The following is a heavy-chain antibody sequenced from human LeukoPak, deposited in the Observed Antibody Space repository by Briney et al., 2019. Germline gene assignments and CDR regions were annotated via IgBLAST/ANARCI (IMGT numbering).Heavy chain of an antibody. Sequence: GGSLRLSCAASGFTFSSYAMSWVRQAPGKGLEWVSAISGSGGSTYYADSVKGRFTISRDNSKNTLYLQMNSLRAEDTAVYYCASIVLMVYDSSPLDVWGKGTSVTVSS. CDR2: ISGSGGST. CDR3: ASIVLMVYDSSPLDV. V-gene: IGHV3-23*01. D-gene: IGHD2-8*01. CDR1: GFTFSSYA. J-gene: IGHJ6*04.